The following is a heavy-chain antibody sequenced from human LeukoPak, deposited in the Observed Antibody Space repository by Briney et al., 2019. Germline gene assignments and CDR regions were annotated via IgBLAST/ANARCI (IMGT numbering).Heavy chain of an antibody. CDR1: GYTFTSYG. D-gene: IGHD3-3*01. V-gene: IGHV1-18*01. CDR3: ARDWDYEFWSGYYLY. Sequence: ASVKVSCKASGYTFTSYGISWVRQAPGQGLEWVGWISAYNGNTNYAQKLQGRVTMTTDTSTSTAYMELRSLRSDDTAVYYCARDWDYEFWSGYYLYWGQGTLVTVSS. J-gene: IGHJ4*02. CDR2: ISAYNGNT.